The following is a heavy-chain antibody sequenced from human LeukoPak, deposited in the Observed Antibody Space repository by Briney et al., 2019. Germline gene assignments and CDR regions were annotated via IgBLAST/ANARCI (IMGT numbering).Heavy chain of an antibody. V-gene: IGHV3-48*04. CDR2: ISSSSSTI. CDR1: GFTFSSYS. D-gene: IGHD3-10*01. Sequence: GGSLRLSCAASGFTFSSYSMNWVREAPGKGLEWVSYISSSSSTIYYADSVKGRFTISRDNAKNSLYLQMNSLRAEDTAVYYCARARGTRPGAHFDYWGQGTLVIVSS. J-gene: IGHJ4*02. CDR3: ARARGTRPGAHFDY.